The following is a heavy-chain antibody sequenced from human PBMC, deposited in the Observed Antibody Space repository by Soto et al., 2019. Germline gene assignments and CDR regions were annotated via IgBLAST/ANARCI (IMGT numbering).Heavy chain of an antibody. V-gene: IGHV4-31*03. D-gene: IGHD3-3*01. Sequence: QVQLQETGPGLVKPSQTLSLTCTVSGYSISSGGYYWSWIRQFPGRGLEWIGYIFYDERTGYNPSLKSRISISVDSSKNQFSLRLSSVTAADTAVYFCAREERSGYYGADYWGQGTLVTVSS. CDR3: AREERSGYYGADY. J-gene: IGHJ4*02. CDR1: GYSISSGGYY. CDR2: IFYDERT.